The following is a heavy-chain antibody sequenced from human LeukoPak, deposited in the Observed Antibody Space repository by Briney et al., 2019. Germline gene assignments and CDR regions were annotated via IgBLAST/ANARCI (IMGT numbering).Heavy chain of an antibody. V-gene: IGHV3-48*01. CDR3: ARDGFNFWSGYPTTVDY. J-gene: IGHJ4*02. CDR1: GFTLSSFS. Sequence: VRSLRLSCAVSGFTLSSFSMNWVRQPPGKGLEWVSYTSSGSNTIYYADSVKGRFTVSRDNPNNSLYLQMNSLRAEDTAVYYCARDGFNFWSGYPTTVDYWGQGRLVTVSS. CDR2: TSSGSNTI. D-gene: IGHD3-3*01.